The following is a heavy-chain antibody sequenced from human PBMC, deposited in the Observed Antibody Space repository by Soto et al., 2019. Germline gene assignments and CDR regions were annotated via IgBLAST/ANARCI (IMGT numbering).Heavy chain of an antibody. CDR1: GFTFSYYT. CDR3: ASGSLLDPTAYLAD. CDR2: ISAAGENT. Sequence: GGSLRLSCAASGFTFSYYTMSWVRQAPGKGLEWVSAISAAGENTPYADSVKGRFTISRDNSKDTLYLHMNNLRAEDTAVYYCASGSLLDPTAYLADWGQGTLVTVSS. V-gene: IGHV3-23*01. D-gene: IGHD2-21*02. J-gene: IGHJ4*02.